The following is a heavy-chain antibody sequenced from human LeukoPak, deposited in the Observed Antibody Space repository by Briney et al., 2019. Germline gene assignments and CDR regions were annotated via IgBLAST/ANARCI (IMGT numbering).Heavy chain of an antibody. D-gene: IGHD1-26*01. CDR2: IYYSGST. CDR1: GGSISSYY. CDR3: ARVSGGSYGIDY. Sequence: SETLSLTCTVSGGSISSYYWSWIRQPPGKGLEWIGYIYYSGSTNYNPSLKSRVTISVDTSKNQFSLKLSSVTAADTAVYYRARVSGGSYGIDYWGQGTLVTVSS. J-gene: IGHJ4*02. V-gene: IGHV4-59*01.